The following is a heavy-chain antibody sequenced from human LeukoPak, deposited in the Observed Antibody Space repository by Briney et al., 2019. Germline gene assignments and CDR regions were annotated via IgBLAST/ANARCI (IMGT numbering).Heavy chain of an antibody. CDR2: ISYDGSNK. Sequence: GGSLRLSCAASGFTFSSYAMHWVRQAPGKGLEWVAVISYDGSNKYYADSVKGRFTISRDNSKNTLYLQMNSLRAEDTAVYYCARDLVWWGQGTLVTVSS. J-gene: IGHJ4*02. CDR3: ARDLVW. V-gene: IGHV3-30-3*01. CDR1: GFTFSSYA.